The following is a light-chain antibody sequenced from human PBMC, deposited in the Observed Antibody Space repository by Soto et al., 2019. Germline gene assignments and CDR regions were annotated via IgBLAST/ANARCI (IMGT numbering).Light chain of an antibody. J-gene: IGKJ2*01. Sequence: EVLMTQSQGTLSLSPGERVTVSCRASQSIGSNLAWYQQKPGQAPRLLIYGASTRVIGVPDRFSGGRSGTEFTLTISSLQSEDIAVYFCQQYNDWPPYTFGQGTKLEIK. CDR3: QQYNDWPPYT. CDR2: GAS. CDR1: QSIGSN. V-gene: IGKV3-15*01.